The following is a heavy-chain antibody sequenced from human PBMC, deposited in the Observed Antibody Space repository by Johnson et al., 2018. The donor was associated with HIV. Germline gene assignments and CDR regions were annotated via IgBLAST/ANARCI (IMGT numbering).Heavy chain of an antibody. J-gene: IGHJ3*02. CDR2: ISYDGTNK. Sequence: QVQLVESGGGVVKPGRSLRLSCAASGFTFSSYAMHWVRQAPGKGLEWVAVISYDGTNKFYADSVKGRFTISRPNSKNTLYLEMDSLRSDDTAVYYWAKGRAQHLDGGALDIWGQGTMVTVSS. D-gene: IGHD6-13*01. CDR3: AKGRAQHLDGGALDI. CDR1: GFTFSSYA. V-gene: IGHV3-30*04.